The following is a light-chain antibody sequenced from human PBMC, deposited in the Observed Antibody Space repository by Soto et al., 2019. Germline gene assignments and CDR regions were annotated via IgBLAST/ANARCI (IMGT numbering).Light chain of an antibody. CDR1: QSVSSY. CDR2: DAS. CDR3: QQRSNWQGAT. J-gene: IGKJ4*01. Sequence: EIVVTQSPATLSLSPGERATLSCRASQSVSSYLAWYQQKPGQAPRLLIYDASNRATGIPARFSGSGSGTDFTLTISSLEPEDVAVDYCQQRSNWQGATFGGGTKVEIK. V-gene: IGKV3-11*01.